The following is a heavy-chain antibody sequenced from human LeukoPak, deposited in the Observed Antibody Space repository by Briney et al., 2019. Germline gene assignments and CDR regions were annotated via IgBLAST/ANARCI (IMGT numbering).Heavy chain of an antibody. J-gene: IGHJ6*02. D-gene: IGHD1-26*01. CDR2: INSDGSST. Sequence: GGSLRLSCVASGFTFSSYWMHWVRQAPGKGLVWVSRINSDGSSTSYADSVKGRFTISRDNAKNTLYLQMNSPRAEDTAVYYCARAQGTWELRHGMDVWGQGTTVTVSS. CDR1: GFTFSSYW. V-gene: IGHV3-74*01. CDR3: ARAQGTWELRHGMDV.